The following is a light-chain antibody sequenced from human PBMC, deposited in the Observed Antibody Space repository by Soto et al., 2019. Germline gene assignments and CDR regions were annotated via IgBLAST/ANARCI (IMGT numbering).Light chain of an antibody. CDR2: GAS. CDR3: QQRSNWPPIT. V-gene: IGKV3-11*01. CDR1: QSVSSN. Sequence: EIVMTQSLATLSVSPGERATLSCRASQSVSSNLAWYQQKPGQAPRLLIYGASTRATGIPARFSGSGSGTDFTLTISSLEPEDFAVYYCQQRSNWPPITFGQGTRLEIK. J-gene: IGKJ5*01.